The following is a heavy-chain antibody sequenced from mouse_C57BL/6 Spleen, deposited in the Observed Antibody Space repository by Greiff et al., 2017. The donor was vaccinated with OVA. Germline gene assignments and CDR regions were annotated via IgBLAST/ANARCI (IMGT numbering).Heavy chain of an antibody. CDR3: ARGADYYGSTFYYAMDY. Sequence: EVQVVESEGGLVQPGSSMKLSCTASGFTFSDYYMAWVRQVPEKGLEWVANINYDGSSTYYLDSLKSRFILSRDNAENILYLQMSSLKSEDTATYYCARGADYYGSTFYYAMDYWGQGTSVTGSS. J-gene: IGHJ4*01. CDR1: GFTFSDYY. V-gene: IGHV5-16*01. CDR2: INYDGSST. D-gene: IGHD1-1*01.